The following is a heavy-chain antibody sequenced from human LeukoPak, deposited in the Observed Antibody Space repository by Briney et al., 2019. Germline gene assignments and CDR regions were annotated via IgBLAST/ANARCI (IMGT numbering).Heavy chain of an antibody. D-gene: IGHD5-18*01. CDR2: IIPIFGTA. CDR3: ARPLDTAMTYYGMDV. Sequence: SVKVSCKASGYTFTSYDINWVRQATGQGLEWMGGIIPIFGTANYAQKFQGRVTITADESTSTAYMELSSLRSEDTAVYYCARPLDTAMTYYGMDVWGQGTTVTVSS. J-gene: IGHJ6*02. CDR1: GYTFTSYD. V-gene: IGHV1-69*13.